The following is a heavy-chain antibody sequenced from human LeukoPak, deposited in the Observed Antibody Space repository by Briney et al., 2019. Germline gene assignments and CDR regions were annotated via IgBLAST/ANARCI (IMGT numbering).Heavy chain of an antibody. V-gene: IGHV4-4*07. J-gene: IGHJ5*02. CDR1: GGSITSDY. D-gene: IGHD4/OR15-4a*01. Sequence: SETLSLTCTVSGGSITSDYWSWIRQPAGKGLEWIGHIFTSGSSTYNPSLKSRVTMSLDTSKNEFYLELSSVTAADTAIYFCSRGGANDLWGQGTLVTVSS. CDR3: SRGGANDL. CDR2: IFTSGSS.